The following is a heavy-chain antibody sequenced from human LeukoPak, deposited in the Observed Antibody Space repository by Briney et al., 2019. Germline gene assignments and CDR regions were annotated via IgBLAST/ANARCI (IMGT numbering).Heavy chain of an antibody. CDR2: ISAYNGNT. CDR1: GYTFTSYG. CDR3: ARVTAFWSGYYSDY. D-gene: IGHD3-3*01. Sequence: VASVKVSCKASGYTFTSYGISWVRQAPGQGLEWMGWISAYNGNTNYAQKLQGRVTMTTDTSTSTAYMELRSLRSDDTAVYYCARVTAFWSGYYSDYWGQGTLVTISS. V-gene: IGHV1-18*01. J-gene: IGHJ4*02.